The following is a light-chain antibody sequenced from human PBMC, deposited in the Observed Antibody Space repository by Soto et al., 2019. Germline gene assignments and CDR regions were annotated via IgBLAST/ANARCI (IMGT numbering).Light chain of an antibody. J-gene: IGKJ2*01. V-gene: IGKV3-11*01. Sequence: ETVLTQSPAPLSSSPGERATLSCRASQGVHTYLAWYQQKAGQAPRLLIYDASNMATGIPSRFSGSGSGTDFTLTISSLEPEDCAVYYCQQHSNCPPYTFGRGTKVEIK. CDR1: QGVHTY. CDR3: QQHSNCPPYT. CDR2: DAS.